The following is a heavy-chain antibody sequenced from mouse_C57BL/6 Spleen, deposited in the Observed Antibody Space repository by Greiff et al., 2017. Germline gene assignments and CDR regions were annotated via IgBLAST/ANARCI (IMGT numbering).Heavy chain of an antibody. Sequence: QVHVKQPGAELVMPGASVKLSCKASGYTFTSYWMHWVKQRPGQGLEWIGMIHPNSGSTNYNEKFKSKATLTVDKSSSTAYMQLSSLTSEDSAVYYCARGGGTDYFDYWGQGTTLTVSS. J-gene: IGHJ2*01. CDR2: IHPNSGST. CDR3: ARGGGTDYFDY. CDR1: GYTFTSYW. V-gene: IGHV1-64*01. D-gene: IGHD3-3*01.